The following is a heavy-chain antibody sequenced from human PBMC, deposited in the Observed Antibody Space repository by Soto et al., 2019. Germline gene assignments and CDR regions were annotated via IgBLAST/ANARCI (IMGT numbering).Heavy chain of an antibody. CDR2: LTVTGDSA. Sequence: EVQLLESGGGLVQPGGSLRLSCAASGFRLSDSAVSWVRQAPGKGLEWVSSLTVTGDSAFYSDSVKGRFTFSRHISNSTLYLQINSLRAEGTAVYYCAKNGCSYPACYPYYYSVDAWGRGTTVTVSS. V-gene: IGHV3-23*01. CDR1: GFRLSDSA. J-gene: IGHJ6*03. D-gene: IGHD2-15*01. CDR3: AKNGCSYPACYPYYYSVDA.